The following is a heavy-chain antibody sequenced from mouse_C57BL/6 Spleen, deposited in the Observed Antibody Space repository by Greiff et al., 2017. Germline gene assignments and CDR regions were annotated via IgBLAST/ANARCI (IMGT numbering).Heavy chain of an antibody. Sequence: VQLQQPGAELVKPGASVKMSCKASGYTFTSYWITWVKQRPGQGLEWIGDIYPGSGSTNYNEKFKSKATLTVDTSSSTPYMQLSSLTSEDSAVYYCASRYYAPFAYWGQETLVTVSA. J-gene: IGHJ3*01. D-gene: IGHD2-1*01. CDR3: ASRYYAPFAY. CDR1: GYTFTSYW. V-gene: IGHV1-55*01. CDR2: IYPGSGST.